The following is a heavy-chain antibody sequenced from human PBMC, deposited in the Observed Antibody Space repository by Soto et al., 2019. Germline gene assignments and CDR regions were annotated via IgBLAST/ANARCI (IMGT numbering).Heavy chain of an antibody. V-gene: IGHV4-4*02. Sequence: PSETLSLTGGVCGGTVAGSHWWSWVRQTPGGGLEWIGNVYHTGDTNFNPSLQSRVTISVDKSNNQFSLRLNSLTAADTAVYFCAREIVTARGNNYFDPWGPGTLVPVSS. J-gene: IGHJ5*02. CDR3: AREIVTARGNNYFDP. CDR1: GGTVAGSHW. D-gene: IGHD1-26*01. CDR2: VYHTGDT.